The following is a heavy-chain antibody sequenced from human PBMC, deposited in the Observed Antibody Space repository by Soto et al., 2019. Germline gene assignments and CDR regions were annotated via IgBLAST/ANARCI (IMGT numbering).Heavy chain of an antibody. CDR3: AKASSRGSLGQYGLDV. CDR2: IYISGST. J-gene: IGHJ6*02. Sequence: QVQLQESGPGLVKPSETLSPTCTVSGGSINSYYWYWIRQPAGKGLEWIGRIYISGSTNYNPSLKNRVPMSIATSKTQFPLKVSSVTAADTAVYYCAKASSRGSLGQYGLDVWGQGTTVTVSS. CDR1: GGSINSYY. V-gene: IGHV4-4*07. D-gene: IGHD6-13*01.